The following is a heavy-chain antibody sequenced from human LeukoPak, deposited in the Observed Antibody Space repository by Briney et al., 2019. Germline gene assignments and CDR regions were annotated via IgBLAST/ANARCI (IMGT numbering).Heavy chain of an antibody. CDR2: IKQDGSET. Sequence: PGGSLRLSCAASGFTFSSCWMCWVRQIPGKGLEWVANIKQDGSETHYVDSVKGRFTISRDNSKNSLFLQMNSLRAEDTPVYYCARFSGLGSNWGRDYWGQGTLVTVSS. J-gene: IGHJ4*02. CDR1: GFTFSSCW. D-gene: IGHD7-27*01. V-gene: IGHV3-7*05. CDR3: ARFSGLGSNWGRDY.